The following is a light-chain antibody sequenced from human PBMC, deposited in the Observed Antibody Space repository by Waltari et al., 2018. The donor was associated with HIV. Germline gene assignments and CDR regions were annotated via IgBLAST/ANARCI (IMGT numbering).Light chain of an antibody. V-gene: IGKV2-28*01. CDR3: MQALQAPRT. CDR2: LGS. Sequence: DIVRTQSPLSLPVTPGEPASLSCRSSQSLLHSNGYNYLDWYLQKPGQSPQLLIYLGSNRASGVPDRFSGSGSGTDFTLKISRVEAEDVGVYYCMQALQAPRTFGGGTKVEIK. CDR1: QSLLHSNGYNY. J-gene: IGKJ4*01.